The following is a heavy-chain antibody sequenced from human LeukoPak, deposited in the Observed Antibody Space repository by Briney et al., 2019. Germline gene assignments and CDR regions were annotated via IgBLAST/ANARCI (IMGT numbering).Heavy chain of an antibody. CDR1: GITLSNYG. V-gene: IGHV3-23*01. D-gene: IGHD2-15*01. J-gene: IGHJ5*02. Sequence: GGSLRLSCAVSGITLSNYGMSWVRQAPGKGLEWVAGISGSGGGTNYADAVKGRFTISRDNRKNTLHLQMNSLRAEDTAVYFCAKPGCGISGNLVGFSKGAFYFCAWGQGALVIVSS. CDR3: AKPGCGISGNLVGFSKGAFYFCA. CDR2: ISGSGGGT.